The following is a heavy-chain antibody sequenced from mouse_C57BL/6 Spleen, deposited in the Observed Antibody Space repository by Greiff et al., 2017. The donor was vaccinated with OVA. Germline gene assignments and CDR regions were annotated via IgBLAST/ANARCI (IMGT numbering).Heavy chain of an antibody. Sequence: VQLQQSGAELVRPGASVKLSCTASGFNIKDDYMHWVKQRPEQGLEWIGWIDPENGDTEYASKFQGKATITADTSSNTAYLQLSSLTSEDTAVYYCTSGGSSPPWFAYWGQGTLVTVSA. CDR1: GFNIKDDY. V-gene: IGHV14-4*01. D-gene: IGHD1-1*01. CDR2: IDPENGDT. J-gene: IGHJ3*01. CDR3: TSGGSSPPWFAY.